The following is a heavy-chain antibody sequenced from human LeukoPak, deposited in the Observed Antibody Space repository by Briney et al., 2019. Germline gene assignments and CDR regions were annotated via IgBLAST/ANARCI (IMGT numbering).Heavy chain of an antibody. Sequence: AASVKVSCKTSGYTFNSYYVHWVRQAPGQGLGWMGIINPSSGSTSYAQNFQGRVTMTRDTSTSTVYLELSGLRSEDTAVYYCARFSRVRVISTPADYYFYMDVWGKGTTVTVSS. CDR3: ARFSRVRVISTPADYYFYMDV. CDR1: GYTFNSYY. J-gene: IGHJ6*03. CDR2: INPSSGST. D-gene: IGHD2-15*01. V-gene: IGHV1-46*02.